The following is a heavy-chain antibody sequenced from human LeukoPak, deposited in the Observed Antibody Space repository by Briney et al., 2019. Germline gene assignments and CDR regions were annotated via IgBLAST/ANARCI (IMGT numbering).Heavy chain of an antibody. J-gene: IGHJ4*02. CDR1: GFTFSSYA. CDR2: ISGSGGST. V-gene: IGHV3-23*01. CDR3: AKDLTMATTGDFDY. Sequence: PGGSLRLSCAASGFTFSSYAMSWVRQAPGKGLEWVSAISGSGGSTYYADSVKGRFTISRDNSKNTLYLQMNSLRAEGTAVYYCAKDLTMATTGDFDYWGQGTLVTVSS. D-gene: IGHD5-24*01.